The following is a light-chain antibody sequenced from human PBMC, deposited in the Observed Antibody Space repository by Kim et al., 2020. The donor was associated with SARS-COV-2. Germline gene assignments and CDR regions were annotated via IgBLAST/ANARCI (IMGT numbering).Light chain of an antibody. J-gene: IGKJ4*01. CDR2: GAY. CDR1: QGMNKL. V-gene: IGKV1-27*01. Sequence: ASVGDRVTSPRRGSQGMNKLLAWYQQKAGKVPNHLIYGAYTLQSGVPCRVSGSGSGTDFTLTISSLQPEDVATYFWQKYNSAPLTFGGGTKVDIK. CDR3: QKYNSAPLT.